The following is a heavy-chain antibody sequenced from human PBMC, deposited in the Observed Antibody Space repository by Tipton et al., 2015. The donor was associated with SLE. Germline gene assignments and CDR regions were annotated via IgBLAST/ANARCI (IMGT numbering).Heavy chain of an antibody. CDR3: ARGHIPVAGSLDY. CDR1: GGSFSGYY. V-gene: IGHV4-34*01. D-gene: IGHD6-13*01. CDR2: INHSGST. J-gene: IGHJ4*02. Sequence: TLSLTCAVYGGSFSGYYWSWIRQPPGKGLEWIGEINHSGSTNYNPSLKSRVTISVDTSKNQFSLKLSSVSPEDTALYYCARGHIPVAGSLDYWGQGTLVTVSS.